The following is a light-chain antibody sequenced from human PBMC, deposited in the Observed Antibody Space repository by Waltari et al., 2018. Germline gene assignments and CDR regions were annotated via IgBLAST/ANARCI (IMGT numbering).Light chain of an antibody. V-gene: IGLV2-11*01. Sequence: QSALTQPRSVYGSTGQSALNSCTKPINYVSWYQQHPGKAPKLIIYYDNKRPPGVPDRFSGSKSGNTASLTISGLQTEDEADYYCCSFAGSHTEIFDGGTKLTVL. CDR3: CSFAGSHTEI. J-gene: IGLJ2*01. CDR1: INY. CDR2: YDN.